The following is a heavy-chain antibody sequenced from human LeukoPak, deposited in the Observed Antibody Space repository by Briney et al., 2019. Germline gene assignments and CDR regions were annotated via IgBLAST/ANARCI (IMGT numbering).Heavy chain of an antibody. CDR2: IYYSGST. CDR3: ARAGILEWLPMYYYYYMDV. V-gene: IGHV4-31*03. Sequence: SETLSLTCTVSGGSISSGGYYWSWIRQHPGKGLEWIGYIYYSGSTYYNPSLKSRVTISVDTSKNQFSLKLSSVTAADTAVYYCARAGILEWLPMYYYYYMDVWGKGTTVTVSS. D-gene: IGHD3-3*01. J-gene: IGHJ6*03. CDR1: GGSISSGGYY.